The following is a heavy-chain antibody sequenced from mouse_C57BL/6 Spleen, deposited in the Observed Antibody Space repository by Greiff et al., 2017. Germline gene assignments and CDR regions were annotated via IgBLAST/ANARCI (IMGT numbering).Heavy chain of an antibody. CDR1: GFSFNTYA. V-gene: IGHV10-1*01. Sequence: EVKLVESGGGLVQPKGSLKLSCAASGFSFNTYAMNWVRQAPGKGLEWVARIRSKSNNYATYYADSVKDRFTISSDDSESVLYLQMNNLKTEDTAMYYCVSLGYDAMDYWGQGTSVTVSS. J-gene: IGHJ4*01. CDR2: IRSKSNNYAT. CDR3: VSLGYDAMDY.